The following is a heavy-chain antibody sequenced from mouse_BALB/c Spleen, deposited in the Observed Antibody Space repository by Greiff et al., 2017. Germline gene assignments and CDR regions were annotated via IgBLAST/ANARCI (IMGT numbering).Heavy chain of an antibody. CDR2: IYPGNSDT. Sequence: VQLQQSGPVLARPGASVKMSCKASGYSFTSYWMHWVKQRPGQGLEWIGAIYPGNSDTSYNQKFKGKAKLTAVTSASTAYMELSSLTNEDSAVYYCTRSSSGFPWFAYWGQGTLVTVSA. CDR1: GYSFTSYW. V-gene: IGHV1-5*01. CDR3: TRSSSGFPWFAY. D-gene: IGHD3-1*01. J-gene: IGHJ3*01.